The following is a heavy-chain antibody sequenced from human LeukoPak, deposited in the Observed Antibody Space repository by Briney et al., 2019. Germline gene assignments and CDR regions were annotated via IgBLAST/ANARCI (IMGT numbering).Heavy chain of an antibody. Sequence: PSETLSLTCTVSGGSISSRGSYWGWIRQPPGKGLEWIGNIYNSGDTYYNPSLKRRVTMSVDTSKNQLSLKLISVTAADTAMYYCARGYTNGVNQEVWLDPWGQGTLVTVSS. CDR1: GGSISSRGSY. J-gene: IGHJ5*02. V-gene: IGHV4-39*07. D-gene: IGHD2-8*01. CDR2: IYNSGDT. CDR3: ARGYTNGVNQEVWLDP.